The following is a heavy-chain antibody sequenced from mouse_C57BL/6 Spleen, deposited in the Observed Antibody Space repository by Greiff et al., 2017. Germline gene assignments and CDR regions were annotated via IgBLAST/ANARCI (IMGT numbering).Heavy chain of an antibody. D-gene: IGHD1-1*01. V-gene: IGHV1-53*01. CDR3: ASSNLYCGSSYEDC. J-gene: IGHJ2*01. Sequence: QVQLHQPGTELVKPGASVKLSCKASGYTFTSYWMHWVKQRPGQGLEWIGNINPSNGGTNYNEKFKSKATLTVDKSSSTAYMQLSSLTSEDSAVYYGASSNLYCGSSYEDCWGQGTTLTVSS. CDR2: INPSNGGT. CDR1: GYTFTSYW.